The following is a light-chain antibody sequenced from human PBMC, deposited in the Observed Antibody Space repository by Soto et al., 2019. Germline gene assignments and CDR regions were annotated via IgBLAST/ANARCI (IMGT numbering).Light chain of an antibody. J-gene: IGKJ2*01. V-gene: IGKV3-15*01. Sequence: EIVMTQSPATLSVSPGERATLSCRASQSISGELAWYQQRPGQPPRLLIYGVSTRATGVPDRFSGSGSGSNFTLTISGLRSEDFAVYYCQQDHDWPLTFGQ. CDR3: QQDHDWPLT. CDR1: QSISGE. CDR2: GVS.